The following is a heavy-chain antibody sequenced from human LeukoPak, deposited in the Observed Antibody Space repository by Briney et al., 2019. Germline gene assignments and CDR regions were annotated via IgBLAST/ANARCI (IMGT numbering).Heavy chain of an antibody. CDR2: ISSDGSNK. J-gene: IGHJ4*02. Sequence: PGGSLRLSCAASGFTFSSYAMHWVRQAPGKGLEWVAVISSDGSNKYYADSVKGRFTISRDNSKSTLYLQMDSLRAEDTAVYYCARASTPGFGLSGFDYWGQGTLVTVSS. D-gene: IGHD5/OR15-5a*01. CDR1: GFTFSSYA. CDR3: ARASTPGFGLSGFDY. V-gene: IGHV3-30-3*01.